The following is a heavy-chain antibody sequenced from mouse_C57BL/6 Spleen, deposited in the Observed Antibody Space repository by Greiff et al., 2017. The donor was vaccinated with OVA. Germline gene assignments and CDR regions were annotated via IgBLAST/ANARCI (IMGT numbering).Heavy chain of an antibody. V-gene: IGHV5-17*01. J-gene: IGHJ2*01. CDR2: ISSGSSTI. Sequence: EVHLVESGGGLVKPGGSLKLSCAASGFTFSDYGMHWVRQAPEKGLEWVAYISSGSSTIYYADTVKGRFTISRDNAKNTLFLQMTSLRSEDTAMYYCARGGLREVYYFDYWGQGTTLTVSS. CDR3: ARGGLREVYYFDY. CDR1: GFTFSDYG. D-gene: IGHD2-4*01.